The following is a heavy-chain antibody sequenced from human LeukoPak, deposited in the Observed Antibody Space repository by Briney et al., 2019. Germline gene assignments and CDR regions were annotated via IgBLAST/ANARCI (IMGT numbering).Heavy chain of an antibody. D-gene: IGHD1-26*01. CDR1: AFTFSGYS. Sequence: GGSLRLSCAASAFTFSGYSMNWVRQAPGKGLEWVSYISPSATTIYYADSVKGRFTISRDNSKNTLYLQMNSLRTEDTAIYYCAKGPNKGPLRGGDYWGQGTLVTVSS. J-gene: IGHJ4*02. CDR3: AKGPNKGPLRGGDY. CDR2: ISPSATTI. V-gene: IGHV3-48*01.